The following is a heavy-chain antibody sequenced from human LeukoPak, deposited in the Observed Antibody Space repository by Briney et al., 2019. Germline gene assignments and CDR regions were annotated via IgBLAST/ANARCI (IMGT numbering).Heavy chain of an antibody. Sequence: GGSLRLSCAASRFSFSNYWMHWVRQAPGKGLVWVSRVKSDGSNPSYTDSVKGRFTISRDNAENMLYLQMNTLGAEDTAVYYCARDIVSGSGSLDYWGQGTLVTVSS. CDR1: RFSFSNYW. CDR2: VKSDGSNP. CDR3: ARDIVSGSGSLDY. D-gene: IGHD3-10*01. J-gene: IGHJ4*02. V-gene: IGHV3-74*01.